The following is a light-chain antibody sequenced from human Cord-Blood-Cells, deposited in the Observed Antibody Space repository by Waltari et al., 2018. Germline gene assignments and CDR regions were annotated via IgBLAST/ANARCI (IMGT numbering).Light chain of an antibody. CDR1: SSNIGAGYD. V-gene: IGLV1-40*01. CDR3: QSYDSSLSGWV. CDR2: GNS. Sequence: QSVLTQPPSVSGAPGQRVTISCTGSSSNIGAGYDVHWYQQLPGTAPKLLIYGNSNRPSVVPDRFSDSKSGTSASLAITGLQAEDEADYYCQSYDSSLSGWVFGGGTKLTVL. J-gene: IGLJ3*02.